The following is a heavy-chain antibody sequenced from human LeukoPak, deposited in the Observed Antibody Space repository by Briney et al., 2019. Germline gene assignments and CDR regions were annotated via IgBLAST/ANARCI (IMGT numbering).Heavy chain of an antibody. Sequence: PGGSLRLSCAASGFTFSSYWMSWVRQVPEKGLEWVANTKEDGSEKYYVDSVKGRFTISRDNAKNSLYLQMNSLRAEDTAVYYCARAPYSGGWYLMYWGQGTLVTVSS. V-gene: IGHV3-7*01. CDR2: TKEDGSEK. D-gene: IGHD6-19*01. CDR1: GFTFSSYW. CDR3: ARAPYSGGWYLMY. J-gene: IGHJ4*02.